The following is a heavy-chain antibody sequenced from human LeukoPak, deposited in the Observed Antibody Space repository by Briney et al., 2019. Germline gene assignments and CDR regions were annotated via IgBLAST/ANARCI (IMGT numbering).Heavy chain of an antibody. CDR2: ISSSSSTI. D-gene: IGHD3-9*01. Sequence: PGGSLRLSCAASGFTFSSYGMHWVRQAPGKGLEWVSYISSSSSTIYYADSVKGRFTISRDNAKNSLYLQMNSLRAEDTAVYYCARRELVLRYFDWLPYFDYWGQGTLVTVSS. CDR1: GFTFSSYG. CDR3: ARRELVLRYFDWLPYFDY. J-gene: IGHJ4*02. V-gene: IGHV3-48*01.